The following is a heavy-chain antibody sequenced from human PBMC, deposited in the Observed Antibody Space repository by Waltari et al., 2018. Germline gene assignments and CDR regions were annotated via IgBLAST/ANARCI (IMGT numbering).Heavy chain of an antibody. CDR3: ARGKAYYYDSSGYFPFDY. D-gene: IGHD3-22*01. V-gene: IGHV4-34*01. Sequence: QVQLQQWGAGLLKPSETLSLTCAVYGGSFSGYYWSWIRQPPGKGLEWIGEINHSGSTNYNPSLKSRVTISVDTSKSQFSLKLSSVTAADTAVYYCARGKAYYYDSSGYFPFDYWGQGTLVTVSS. J-gene: IGHJ4*02. CDR1: GGSFSGYY. CDR2: INHSGST.